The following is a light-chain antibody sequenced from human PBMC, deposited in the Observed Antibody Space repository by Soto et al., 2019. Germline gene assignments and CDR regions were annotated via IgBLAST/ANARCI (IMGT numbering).Light chain of an antibody. V-gene: IGLV1-44*01. Sequence: QSVLTQPPSASGTPGQRVTISCSGSSSNIGSNAVNWYQQLPGTAPKLLISSNNERPSGVPDRFSGSKSGSSASLAISGLQSEDEADYYCAAWDDSLNGVLFGGGTKLTVL. CDR1: SSNIGSNA. J-gene: IGLJ2*01. CDR3: AAWDDSLNGVL. CDR2: SNN.